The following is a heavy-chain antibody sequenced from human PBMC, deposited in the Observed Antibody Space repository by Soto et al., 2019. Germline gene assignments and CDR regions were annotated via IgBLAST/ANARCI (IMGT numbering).Heavy chain of an antibody. CDR1: GGSIGSSIYY. CDR3: AVSYGVRGGIFDY. Sequence: SETLSLTCTVSGGSIGSSIYYWAWIRQPPGKGLEWVGSIYYSGSTYYNSSLKSRVTMSVDTSKNQISLKLSSVTAADTAVYYCAVSYGVRGGIFDYWGQGTLVTVSS. J-gene: IGHJ4*02. D-gene: IGHD3-10*01. CDR2: IYYSGST. V-gene: IGHV4-39*01.